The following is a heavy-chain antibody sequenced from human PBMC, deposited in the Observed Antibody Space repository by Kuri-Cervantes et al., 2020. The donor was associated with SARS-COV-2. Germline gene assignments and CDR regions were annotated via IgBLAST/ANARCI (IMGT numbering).Heavy chain of an antibody. D-gene: IGHD3-3*01. CDR2: INHSGTT. CDR1: GGSLSGYF. Sequence: SETLSLTCSVSGGSLSGYFWSWIRQPPGKGLEWIGEINHSGTTNSNPSLKSRVTISVDTSKNQFSLKLSSVTAADTAVYYCARASITIFGVVIGWFDPWGQGTLVTVSS. J-gene: IGHJ5*02. V-gene: IGHV4-34*09. CDR3: ARASITIFGVVIGWFDP.